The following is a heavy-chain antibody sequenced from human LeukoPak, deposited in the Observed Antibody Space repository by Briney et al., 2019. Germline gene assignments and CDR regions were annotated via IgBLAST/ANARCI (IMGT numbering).Heavy chain of an antibody. Sequence: PGGSLRLSCAASGFTFSSYAMSWVRQAPGKGLEWVSAISGSGGSTYYADSVKGRFTISRDNSKNTLYLQMNSLRAEDTAVYYCAKEGPRTYYYDSSGNDWGQGTLVAVSS. J-gene: IGHJ4*02. D-gene: IGHD3-22*01. CDR3: AKEGPRTYYYDSSGND. CDR1: GFTFSSYA. V-gene: IGHV3-23*01. CDR2: ISGSGGST.